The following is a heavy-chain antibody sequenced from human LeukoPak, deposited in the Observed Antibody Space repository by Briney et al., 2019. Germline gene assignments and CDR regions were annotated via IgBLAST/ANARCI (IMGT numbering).Heavy chain of an antibody. D-gene: IGHD3-10*01. Sequence: ASVKVSCKASGYTFTNYGLSWVRQAPGQGLEWMGWISAYNGNRKYAQKLQGRVTMTTDTSTNTADMELRSLRSDDTAVYYCARESGSYSAYFDYWGQGILVTVSS. CDR2: ISAYNGNR. J-gene: IGHJ4*02. CDR3: ARESGSYSAYFDY. CDR1: GYTFTNYG. V-gene: IGHV1-18*01.